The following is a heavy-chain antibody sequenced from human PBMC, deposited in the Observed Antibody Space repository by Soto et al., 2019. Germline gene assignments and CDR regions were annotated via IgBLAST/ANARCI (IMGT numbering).Heavy chain of an antibody. V-gene: IGHV1-18*01. CDR1: GYTFTSYG. Sequence: AASVKVSCKASGYTFTSYGISWVRQAPGQGLEWMGWISAYNGNTNYAQKLQGRVTMTTDTSTSTAYMELRSLRSDDTAVYYCARDPNSSSWYTHNYYYYYGMDVWGQGTTVTVSS. D-gene: IGHD6-13*01. CDR2: ISAYNGNT. J-gene: IGHJ6*02. CDR3: ARDPNSSSWYTHNYYYYYGMDV.